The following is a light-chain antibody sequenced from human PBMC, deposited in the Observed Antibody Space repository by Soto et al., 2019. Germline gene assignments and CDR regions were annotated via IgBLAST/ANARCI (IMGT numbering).Light chain of an antibody. CDR3: SSYTSSSTLVV. V-gene: IGLV2-14*01. CDR1: SSDVGDYNY. J-gene: IGLJ2*01. Sequence: QSALTQPASVSGSPGQSITISCTGTSSDVGDYNYVSWYQQHPGKAPKLMIYDVTNRPSGVSNRFSGSKSGNTASLTISGLQAEDEADYYCSSYTSSSTLVVFGGVTKLTVL. CDR2: DVT.